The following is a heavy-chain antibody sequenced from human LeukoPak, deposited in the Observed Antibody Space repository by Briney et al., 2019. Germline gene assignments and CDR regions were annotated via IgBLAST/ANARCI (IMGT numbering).Heavy chain of an antibody. Sequence: SETLSLTCAVYGGSFCGYYWSWIRQPPGEGLEWIGEIFHSGSTNYNPSLKSRVTISVDKSKNQFSLKLNSVTAADTAVYYCARGGNKWELDNWFDPWGQGTLVTVSS. J-gene: IGHJ5*02. V-gene: IGHV4-34*01. CDR3: ARGGNKWELDNWFDP. CDR1: GGSFCGYY. CDR2: IFHSGST. D-gene: IGHD1-26*01.